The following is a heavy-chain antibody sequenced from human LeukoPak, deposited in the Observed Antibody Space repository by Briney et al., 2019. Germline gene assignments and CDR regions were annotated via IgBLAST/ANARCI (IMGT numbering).Heavy chain of an antibody. CDR3: ARDVAGDYAGAY. CDR2: MNPNSGNT. Sequence: ASVTVSCKASGYTFTSYDINWVRQATGQGLEWMGWMNPNSGNTNYAQKLQGRVTMTTDTSTSTAYMELRSLRSDDTAVYYCARDVAGDYAGAYWGQGTLVTVSS. V-gene: IGHV1-18*01. J-gene: IGHJ4*02. CDR1: GYTFTSYD. D-gene: IGHD4-17*01.